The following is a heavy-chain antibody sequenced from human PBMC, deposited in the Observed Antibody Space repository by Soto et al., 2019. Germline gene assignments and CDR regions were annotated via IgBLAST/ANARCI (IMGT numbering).Heavy chain of an antibody. D-gene: IGHD3-3*01. CDR1: GGSISSGGYY. J-gene: IGHJ4*02. Sequence: PSETLSLTGTVSGGSISSGGYYWSWILQHPGKGLEWIGYIYYSGSTYYNPSLKSRVTISVDTSKNQFSLKLSSVTAADTAVYYCARGGMGVVSTFDYWGQGTLVTVSS. CDR3: ARGGMGVVSTFDY. CDR2: IYYSGST. V-gene: IGHV4-31*03.